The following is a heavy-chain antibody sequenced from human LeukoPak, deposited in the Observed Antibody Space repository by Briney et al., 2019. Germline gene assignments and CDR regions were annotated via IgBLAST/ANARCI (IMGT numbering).Heavy chain of an antibody. V-gene: IGHV4-4*07. Sequence: PSETLSLTCTVSGGAIRSHYWNWIRQPAGKGLEWIRSIYSSGYTNDNPFLKSRITMSVDMSKNKFSLRLNSVTAADTAVYYCARGEHSVDSWGQGMLVTVSS. CDR1: GGAIRSHY. D-gene: IGHD1/OR15-1a*01. CDR3: ARGEHSVDS. CDR2: IYSSGYT. J-gene: IGHJ4*02.